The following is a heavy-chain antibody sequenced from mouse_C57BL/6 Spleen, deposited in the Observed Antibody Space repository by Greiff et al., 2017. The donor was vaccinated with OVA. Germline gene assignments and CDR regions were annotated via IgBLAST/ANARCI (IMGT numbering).Heavy chain of an antibody. CDR1: GFTFSSYG. V-gene: IGHV5-6*01. J-gene: IGHJ2*01. D-gene: IGHD3-2*02. CDR2: ISSGGSYT. Sequence: EVKVVESGGDLVKPGGSLKLSCAASGFTFSSYGMSWVRQTPDKRLEWVATISSGGSYTYYPDSVKGRFTISRDNAKNTLYLQMSSLKSEDTAMYYCARELSDFDYWGQGTTLTVSS. CDR3: ARELSDFDY.